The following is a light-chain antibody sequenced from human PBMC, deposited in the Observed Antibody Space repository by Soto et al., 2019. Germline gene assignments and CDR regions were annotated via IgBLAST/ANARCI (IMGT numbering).Light chain of an antibody. Sequence: DIAMTQSPSSLSASPGDRGTITCRASLTISTYLNWYQRKRGNAPKLLSYDASTLHSGVTSTFSGSGSETLFSLTINTLRPDDYASYWCQQSFATPSTFEEGTKVEVK. V-gene: IGKV1-39*01. J-gene: IGKJ1*01. CDR1: LTISTY. CDR3: QQSFATPST. CDR2: DAS.